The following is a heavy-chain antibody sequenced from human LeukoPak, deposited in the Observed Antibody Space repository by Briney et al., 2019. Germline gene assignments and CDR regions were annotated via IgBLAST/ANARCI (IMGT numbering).Heavy chain of an antibody. V-gene: IGHV1-2*02. CDR3: ARDLRYCSSTSCGY. D-gene: IGHD2-2*01. CDR1: GYTFTRYY. J-gene: IGHJ4*02. CDR2: INPNSGGT. Sequence: ASVKVSCKASGYTFTRYYMHWVRQAPGQRLEWMGWINPNSGGTNYAQKFQGRVTMTRDTSISTAYMELSRLRSDDTAVYYCARDLRYCSSTSCGYWGQGTLVTVSS.